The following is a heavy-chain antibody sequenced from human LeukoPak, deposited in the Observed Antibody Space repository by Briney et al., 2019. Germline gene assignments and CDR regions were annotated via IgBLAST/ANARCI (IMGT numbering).Heavy chain of an antibody. Sequence: SETLSLTCAVYGGSFSGYYWSWIRQPPGKGLEWIGEINHSGSTNHNPSLKSRVTISVDTSKNQFSLKLSSVTAADTAVYYCAQSAGTGFDYWGQGTLVTVSS. J-gene: IGHJ4*02. CDR2: INHSGST. V-gene: IGHV4-34*01. CDR3: AQSAGTGFDY. D-gene: IGHD6-13*01. CDR1: GGSFSGYY.